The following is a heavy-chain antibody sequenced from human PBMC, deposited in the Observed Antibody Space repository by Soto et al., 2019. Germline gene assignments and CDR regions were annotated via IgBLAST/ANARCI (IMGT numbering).Heavy chain of an antibody. J-gene: IGHJ4*02. CDR1: GFTFSSYS. Sequence: GGSLRLSCAASGFTFSSYSMNWVRQAPGKGLEWVSYISSSSSTIYYADSVKGRFTISRDNAKNSLYLQMNSLRDEDTAVYYCARGILYSGHSGLFDYWGQGTLVTVSS. CDR3: ARGILYSGHSGLFDY. CDR2: ISSSSSTI. D-gene: IGHD5-12*01. V-gene: IGHV3-48*02.